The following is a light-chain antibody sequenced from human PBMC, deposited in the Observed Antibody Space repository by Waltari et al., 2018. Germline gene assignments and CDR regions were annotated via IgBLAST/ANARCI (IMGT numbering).Light chain of an antibody. V-gene: IGLV1-47*01. CDR1: SSNIGTNY. Sequence: QSVLTQPPSASGTPGQRVTVPCSGSSSNIGTNYIYWYQHLPATAPKLRIYRTDQRPSVVPDRFAGSKSGTSAGLAISGLRSEEEADYYCAAWDDSLSGWVCGGGTKLTVL. CDR3: AAWDDSLSGWV. CDR2: RTD. J-gene: IGLJ3*02.